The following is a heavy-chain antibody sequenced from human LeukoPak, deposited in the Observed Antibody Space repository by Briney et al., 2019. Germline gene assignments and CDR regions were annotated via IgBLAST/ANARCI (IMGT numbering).Heavy chain of an antibody. Sequence: GGSLRLSCAASGFTFSNHAMSWVRQAPGKELEWVSAINSSGGNTYNADSVKGRLTISRDNSKNTLYLQMNSLRAEDTAVYYCAKGYCTNGVCYPDYWGQGTLDTVSS. CDR3: AKGYCTNGVCYPDY. CDR1: GFTFSNHA. CDR2: INSSGGNT. J-gene: IGHJ4*02. D-gene: IGHD2-8*01. V-gene: IGHV3-23*01.